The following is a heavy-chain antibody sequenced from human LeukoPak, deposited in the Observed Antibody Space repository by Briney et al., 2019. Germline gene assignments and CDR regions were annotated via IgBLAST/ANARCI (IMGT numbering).Heavy chain of an antibody. V-gene: IGHV3-33*01. CDR1: GFTFSSYG. CDR3: ARDSVGYYDSSGYYDY. D-gene: IGHD3-22*01. Sequence: SGGSLRLSCAASGFTFSSYGMHWVRQAPGKGLEWVAVIWYDGSNKYYVDSVKGRFTISRDNSKNTLYLQMNSLRAEDTAVYYCARDSVGYYDSSGYYDYWGQGTLVSVSS. J-gene: IGHJ4*02. CDR2: IWYDGSNK.